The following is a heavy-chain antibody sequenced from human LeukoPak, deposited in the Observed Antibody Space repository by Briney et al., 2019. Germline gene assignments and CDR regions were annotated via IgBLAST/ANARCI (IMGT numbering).Heavy chain of an antibody. CDR1: GNYW. D-gene: IGHD2/OR15-2a*01. CDR3: VSFYETD. V-gene: IGHV3-74*01. CDR2: INSDGSWT. Sequence: PGGSLRLSCAASGNYWMHWVRQAPGKGLLWVSHINSDGSWTSYADSVKGRFTISKDNAKNTVYPQMNNLRAEDTAVYYCVSFYETDWGRGTLVTVSS. J-gene: IGHJ4*02.